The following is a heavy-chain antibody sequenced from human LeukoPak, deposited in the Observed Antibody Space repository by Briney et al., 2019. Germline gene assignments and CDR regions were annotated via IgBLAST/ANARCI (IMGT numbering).Heavy chain of an antibody. CDR2: INHSGST. CDR3: ARHLRGYSYGSNVANFDY. CDR1: GGSFSGYY. D-gene: IGHD5-18*01. V-gene: IGHV4-34*01. Sequence: PSETLSLTCAVYGGSFSGYYWSWIRQPPGKGLEWIGEINHSGSTNYNPSLKSRVTVSVDTSKNQFSLKLSSVTAADTAVYYCARHLRGYSYGSNVANFDYWGQGTLVTVSS. J-gene: IGHJ4*02.